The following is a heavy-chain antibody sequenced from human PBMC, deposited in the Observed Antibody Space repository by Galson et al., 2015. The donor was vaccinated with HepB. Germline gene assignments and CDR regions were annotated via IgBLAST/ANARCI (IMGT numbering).Heavy chain of an antibody. CDR3: ARRFRDYGDYGGFDY. D-gene: IGHD4-23*01. CDR1: GYRFTNYW. CDR2: IDPSDSFT. V-gene: IGHV5-10-1*01. Sequence: QSGAEVKKPGESLRISCQGSGYRFTNYWISWVRQMPGKGLEWMGRIDPSDSFTNYSPSFQGHVTISADKSVNTAYLQWSSLKASDTAMYYCARRFRDYGDYGGFDYWGRGTLVTVSS. J-gene: IGHJ4*02.